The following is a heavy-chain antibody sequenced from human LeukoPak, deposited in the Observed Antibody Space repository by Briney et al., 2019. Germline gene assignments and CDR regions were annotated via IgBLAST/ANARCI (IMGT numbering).Heavy chain of an antibody. Sequence: GGSLRLSCAVSGLTFSNFKMNWVRQAPGKGLEWVAFIRYDGSNKYYADSVKGRFTISRDNSKNTLYLQMNSLRAEDTAVYYCAKVYSSSPAAADYWGQGTLVTVPS. CDR2: IRYDGSNK. CDR1: GLTFSNFK. D-gene: IGHD6-6*01. CDR3: AKVYSSSPAAADY. J-gene: IGHJ4*02. V-gene: IGHV3-30*02.